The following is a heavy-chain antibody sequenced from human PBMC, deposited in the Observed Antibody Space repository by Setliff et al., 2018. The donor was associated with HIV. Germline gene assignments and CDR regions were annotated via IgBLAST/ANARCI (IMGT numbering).Heavy chain of an antibody. CDR3: ARDSSSTYDY. CDR1: GGSITSGSYY. D-gene: IGHD2-2*01. CDR2: IYSNGRT. V-gene: IGHV4-61*02. J-gene: IGHJ4*02. Sequence: SETLSLTCTVSGGSITSGSYYWSWIRQPAGKGLEWIGRIYSNGRTTHNPSLKSRVTISIDMSKNRVSLKVTSVTAADTAVYYCARDSSSTYDYWGQGILVTVSS.